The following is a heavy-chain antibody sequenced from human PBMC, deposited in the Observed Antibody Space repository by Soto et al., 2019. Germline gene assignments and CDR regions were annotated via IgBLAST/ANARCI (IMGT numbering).Heavy chain of an antibody. CDR3: AKDFQNKYYYGSGSPVSLRDYYYMDV. J-gene: IGHJ6*03. CDR2: ISSNGGST. Sequence: GGSLRLSCSASGFTFSSYAMHWVRQAPGKGLEYVSAISSNGGSTYYADSVKGRFTISRDNSKNTLYLQMNSLRAEDTAVYYCAKDFQNKYYYGSGSPVSLRDYYYMDVWGKGTTVTVSS. CDR1: GFTFSSYA. V-gene: IGHV3-64*04. D-gene: IGHD3-10*01.